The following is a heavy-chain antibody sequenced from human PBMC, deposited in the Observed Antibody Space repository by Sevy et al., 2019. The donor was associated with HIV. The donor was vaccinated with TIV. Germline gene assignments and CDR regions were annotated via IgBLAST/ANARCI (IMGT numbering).Heavy chain of an antibody. CDR3: ARGGLAAHYYGSSGPGAFDI. CDR2: IYYSGST. CDR1: GGSISGYY. V-gene: IGHV4-59*01. D-gene: IGHD3-22*01. Sequence: SETLSLTCTVSGGSISGYYWSWIRQPPGKGLEWIGYIYYSGSTNYNPSLKSRVTISVDTSKNQFSLKLSSVTAADTAVYYCARGGLAAHYYGSSGPGAFDIWGQGTMVTVSS. J-gene: IGHJ3*02.